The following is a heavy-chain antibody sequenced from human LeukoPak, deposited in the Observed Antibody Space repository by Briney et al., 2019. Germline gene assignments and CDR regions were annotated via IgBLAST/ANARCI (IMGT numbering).Heavy chain of an antibody. CDR2: IYHSGTT. D-gene: IGHD5-18*01. J-gene: IGHJ3*01. CDR3: ARAQLWLQSNFDV. Sequence: SETLSLTCTVSGYSISSGYYWGWIRQSPGRGLEWMGSIYHSGTTYYNPSLKSRVTISLDTSKNQFSLKVSSVTAADTAVYYCARAQLWLQSNFDVWGQGTMVTVSS. V-gene: IGHV4-38-2*02. CDR1: GYSISSGYY.